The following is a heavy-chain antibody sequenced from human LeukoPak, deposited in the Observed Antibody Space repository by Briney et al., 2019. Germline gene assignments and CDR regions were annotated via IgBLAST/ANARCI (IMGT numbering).Heavy chain of an antibody. CDR2: ISYDGSNK. CDR3: ARPRYSGSYLHSYFDY. Sequence: GRSLRLSCAASGFTFSSYAMHWVRQAPGKGLEWVAVISYDGSNKYYADSVKGRFTISRDNSKNTLYLQMNSLRAEDTAVYYCARPRYSGSYLHSYFDYWGQGTLVTVS. J-gene: IGHJ4*02. D-gene: IGHD1-26*01. CDR1: GFTFSSYA. V-gene: IGHV3-30-3*01.